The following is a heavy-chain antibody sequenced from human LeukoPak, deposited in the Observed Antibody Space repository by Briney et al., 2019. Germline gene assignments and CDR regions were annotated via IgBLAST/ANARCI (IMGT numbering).Heavy chain of an antibody. CDR2: ISTSASTI. J-gene: IGHJ5*02. V-gene: IGHV3-48*04. D-gene: IGHD2-8*01. Sequence: PGGSLRLSCAASGFTFSSYAMSWVRQAPGKGLEWVSYISTSASTIYYADSVKGRFTISRDNARNSLYLQMNSLRAEDTAVYYCAGTSYAAFDPWGQGTLVTVSS. CDR3: AGTSYAAFDP. CDR1: GFTFSSYA.